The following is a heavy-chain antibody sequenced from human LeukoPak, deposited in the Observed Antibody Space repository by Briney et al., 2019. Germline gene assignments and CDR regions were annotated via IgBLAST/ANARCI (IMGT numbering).Heavy chain of an antibody. J-gene: IGHJ4*02. Sequence: AGGSLRLSCAASGFTFSSYEMNWVRQAPGKGLEWVSYISSSGSTIYYADSVKGRFTISRDNAKNSLYLQMDSLRAEDTAIYYCARDEGLHSYDSSGEFDYWGRGTLVTVSS. CDR1: GFTFSSYE. V-gene: IGHV3-48*03. D-gene: IGHD3-22*01. CDR3: ARDEGLHSYDSSGEFDY. CDR2: ISSSGSTI.